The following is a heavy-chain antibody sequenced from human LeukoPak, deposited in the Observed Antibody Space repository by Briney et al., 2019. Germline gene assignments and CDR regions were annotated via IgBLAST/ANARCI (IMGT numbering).Heavy chain of an antibody. CDR1: GFTFRRFW. V-gene: IGHV3-74*01. CDR3: ARSEYSFDY. Sequence: GGSLRLSCVASGFTFRRFWMHWVRQAPGKGLVWVSRVNIDGSSTSYADSVRGRFTISRDNAKNTLHLQMNSLRAEDTAVYYCARSEYSFDYWGQGTLVTVSS. J-gene: IGHJ4*02. CDR2: VNIDGSST.